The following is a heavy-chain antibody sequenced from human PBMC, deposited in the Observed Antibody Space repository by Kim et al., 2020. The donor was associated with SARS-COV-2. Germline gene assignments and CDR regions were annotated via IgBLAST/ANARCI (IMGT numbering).Heavy chain of an antibody. J-gene: IGHJ1*01. Sequence: SQTLSLTCAIAGDNVSNNSAAWNWIRQSPSRGLEWLGRTYYRSKWLTDYLPSLKGRITINPDTSRNHFSLVLNSVTPEDSAVYYCARSSYQLLSLWAQGTLVTVSS. V-gene: IGHV6-1*01. CDR3: ARSSYQLLSL. CDR2: TYYRSKWLT. D-gene: IGHD2-2*01. CDR1: GDNVSNNSAA.